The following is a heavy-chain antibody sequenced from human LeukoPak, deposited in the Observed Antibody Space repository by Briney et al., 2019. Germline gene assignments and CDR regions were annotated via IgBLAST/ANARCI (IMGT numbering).Heavy chain of an antibody. CDR1: GYSFTTYW. CDR3: ARPSSGYPSDAFDI. Sequence: GESLKISCKASGYSFTTYWIGWVRQMPGKGLEWMGIIYPGDSDTRYSPSFQGQVTISADRSISTAYLQWSSLEASDTAMYYCARPSSGYPSDAFDIWGQGTMVTVSS. V-gene: IGHV5-51*01. CDR2: IYPGDSDT. D-gene: IGHD3-22*01. J-gene: IGHJ3*02.